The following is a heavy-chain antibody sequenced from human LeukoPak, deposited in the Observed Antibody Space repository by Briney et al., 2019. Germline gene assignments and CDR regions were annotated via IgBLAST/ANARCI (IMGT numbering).Heavy chain of an antibody. CDR1: GGSFSGYY. CDR2: INHSGST. Sequence: SETLSLTCAVYGGSFSGYYWSWIRQPPGKGLEWIGEINHSGSTNYNPSLKSRVTISVDTSKNQFSLKLGSVTAAGTAVYYCARGRDYYDSSGTFDYWGQGTLVTVSS. J-gene: IGHJ4*02. V-gene: IGHV4-34*01. D-gene: IGHD3-22*01. CDR3: ARGRDYYDSSGTFDY.